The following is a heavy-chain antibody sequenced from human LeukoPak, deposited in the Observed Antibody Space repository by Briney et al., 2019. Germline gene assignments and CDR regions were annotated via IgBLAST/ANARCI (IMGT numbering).Heavy chain of an antibody. Sequence: GGSLGPSCAASGFTFSSYEMNWVRQAPGKGLEWVSYISSSGSTIYYADSVKGRFTISRDNAKNSLYLQMNSLRAEDTAVYYCARVDSYYFDYWGQGTLVTVSS. J-gene: IGHJ4*02. CDR1: GFTFSSYE. CDR3: ARVDSYYFDY. D-gene: IGHD2-2*03. V-gene: IGHV3-48*03. CDR2: ISSSGSTI.